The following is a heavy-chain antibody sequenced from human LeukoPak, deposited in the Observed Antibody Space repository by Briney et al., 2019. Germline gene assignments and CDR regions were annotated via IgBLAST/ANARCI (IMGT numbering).Heavy chain of an antibody. J-gene: IGHJ5*02. CDR1: GFTFRSYW. V-gene: IGHV3-74*01. Sequence: GESLRLSCAASGFTFRSYWMFWVRQGPGKGLVWVSSIKGDGSGISYADSVQGRFTISRDNAKNSLYLQMNSLRAEDTAVYYCVRDLGTTVTSRGTFDPWGQGTLVTVSS. CDR3: VRDLGTTVTSRGTFDP. CDR2: IKGDGSGI. D-gene: IGHD4-17*01.